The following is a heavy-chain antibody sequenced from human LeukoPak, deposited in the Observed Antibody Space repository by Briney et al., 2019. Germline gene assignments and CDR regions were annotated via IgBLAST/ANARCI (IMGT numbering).Heavy chain of an antibody. V-gene: IGHV3-7*01. CDR3: ARAPDYYDSSGYYSYYYGMDV. D-gene: IGHD3-22*01. CDR1: GFTFSNYY. Sequence: PGGSLRLSCAASGFTFSNYYMNWVRQAPGKGLEWVANIKQDGSEKYYVDSVKGRFTISRDNAKNSLCLQMNSLRAEDTAVYYCARAPDYYDSSGYYSYYYGMDVWGQGTTVTVSS. J-gene: IGHJ6*02. CDR2: IKQDGSEK.